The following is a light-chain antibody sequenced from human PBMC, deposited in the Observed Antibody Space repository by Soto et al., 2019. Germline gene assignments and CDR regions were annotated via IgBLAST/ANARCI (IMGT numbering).Light chain of an antibody. V-gene: IGKV1-39*01. CDR1: QGISTY. CDR2: AAS. J-gene: IGKJ1*01. CDR3: QQSYSTTWT. Sequence: DIQMTQSPSSLSESAIDRVTITFLASQGISTYLNWYQQKPGKAPKLLIYAASSLQSGVPSRFSGSGSETDFTLTISSLQPEDFATYSCQQSYSTTWTFGQGTKVDIK.